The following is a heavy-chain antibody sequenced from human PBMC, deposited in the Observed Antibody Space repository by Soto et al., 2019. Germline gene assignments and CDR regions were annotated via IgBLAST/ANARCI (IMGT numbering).Heavy chain of an antibody. CDR1: GFSFSNAW. J-gene: IGHJ6*01. Sequence: PWGSLRLSCAASGFSFSNAWMSWVRQAPGKGLEWVSRIKSKTDGGTTDYAAPVKGRFTISRDDEKNTLYLQMNSLKNKYTDVYYCTTEIGTTTGDYYYYGMDVWGRGTRVTVAS. V-gene: IGHV3-15*01. D-gene: IGHD1-26*01. CDR2: IKSKTDGGTT. CDR3: TTEIGTTTGDYYYYGMDV.